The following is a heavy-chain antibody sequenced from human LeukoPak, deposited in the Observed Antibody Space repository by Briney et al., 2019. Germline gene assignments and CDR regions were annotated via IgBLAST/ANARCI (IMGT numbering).Heavy chain of an antibody. V-gene: IGHV3-30-3*01. CDR3: ARDGRYSSSWHQYYYYMDV. Sequence: GGSLRLSCAASGFTFSSYAMHWVRQAPGKGLEWVAVTSYDGSNKYYADSVKGRFTISRDSSNNTLYLQMNSLRAEDTAVYYCARDGRYSSSWHQYYYYMDVWGKGTTVTVSS. D-gene: IGHD6-13*01. CDR1: GFTFSSYA. J-gene: IGHJ6*03. CDR2: TSYDGSNK.